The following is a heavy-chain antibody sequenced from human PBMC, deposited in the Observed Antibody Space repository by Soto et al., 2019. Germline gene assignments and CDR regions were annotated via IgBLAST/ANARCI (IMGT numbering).Heavy chain of an antibody. V-gene: IGHV4-34*01. CDR3: ARGRGYYYYYMDV. J-gene: IGHJ6*03. CDR2: INHSGST. Sequence: QVQLQQWGAGLLKPSETLSLTCAVYGGSFSGYYWSWIRQPPGKGLEWIGEINHSGSTNYNPSLKRRVSISVDTSKNQFSLKLSSVTAADTAVCYCARGRGYYYYYMDVWGKGTTVTVSS. D-gene: IGHD3-10*01. CDR1: GGSFSGYY.